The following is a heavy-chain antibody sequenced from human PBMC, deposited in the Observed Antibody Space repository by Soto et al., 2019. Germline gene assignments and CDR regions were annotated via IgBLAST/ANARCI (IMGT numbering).Heavy chain of an antibody. CDR3: AEGTDRGGGDFYYLYF. Sequence: QLQLQESGPGLVKPSETLSLTCTVSGGSISSSSYYWGWIRQPPGKGLEWIGGSYYSGSTYYNPSLKSRVTISVDTSTYQFPQKLSSVTAADTAVYYCAEGTDRGGGDFYYLYFWGQGSLVTVSS. D-gene: IGHD1-26*01. CDR1: GGSISSSSYY. V-gene: IGHV4-39*01. CDR2: SYYSGST. J-gene: IGHJ4*02.